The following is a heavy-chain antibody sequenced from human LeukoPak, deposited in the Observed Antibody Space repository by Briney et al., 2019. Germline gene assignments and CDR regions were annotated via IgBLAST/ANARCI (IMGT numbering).Heavy chain of an antibody. Sequence: SVRVSCKASGGTFSSYAISWVRQAPGQGLEWMGGIIPIFGTANYAQKFQGRVTITADESTSTAYMELSSLRSEDTAVYYCARGLSEPMSLLPRLYYFDYWGQGTLVTVSS. V-gene: IGHV1-69*13. D-gene: IGHD3-16*01. CDR2: IIPIFGTA. J-gene: IGHJ4*02. CDR3: ARGLSEPMSLLPRLYYFDY. CDR1: GGTFSSYA.